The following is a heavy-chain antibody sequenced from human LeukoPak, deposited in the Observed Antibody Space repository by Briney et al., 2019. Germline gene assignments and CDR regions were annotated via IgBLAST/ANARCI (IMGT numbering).Heavy chain of an antibody. V-gene: IGHV4-34*01. J-gene: IGHJ6*03. CDR3: ARGRSSSLARYYYYYMDV. Sequence: SSETLSLTCAVYGGSFSGYYRSWIRQPPGKGLEWIGEINHSGSTNYNPSLKSRVTISVDTSKNQFSLKLSSVTAADTAVYYCARGRSSSLARYYYYYMDVWGKGTTVTVSS. D-gene: IGHD6-6*01. CDR1: GGSFSGYY. CDR2: INHSGST.